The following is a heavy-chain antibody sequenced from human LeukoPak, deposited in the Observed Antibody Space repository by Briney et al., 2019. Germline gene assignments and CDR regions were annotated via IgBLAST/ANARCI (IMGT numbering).Heavy chain of an antibody. CDR2: IKKDGSEK. V-gene: IGHV3-7*03. CDR1: GFTFSSHW. J-gene: IGHJ4*02. Sequence: PGGSLRLSCAASGFTFSSHWMSWVRQAPGKGLEWVANIKKDGSEKYYVDSVKGRFTISRDNAKTSLYLQMNSLRAEDTAVYYCAKLYSYGRGAFDYWGQGTLVTVSS. D-gene: IGHD5-18*01. CDR3: AKLYSYGRGAFDY.